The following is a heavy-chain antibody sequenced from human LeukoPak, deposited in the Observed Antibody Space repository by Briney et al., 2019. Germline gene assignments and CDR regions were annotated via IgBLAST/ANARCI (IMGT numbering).Heavy chain of an antibody. J-gene: IGHJ4*02. CDR1: GFTFSDYY. D-gene: IGHD3-22*01. Sequence: GGSLRLSCAASGFTFSDYYMSWIRQAPGKGLEGVSYISSSGSTIYYADSVKGRFTISRDNAKNSLYLQMNSLRAEDTAVYYCARTPYYYDSSGYYPPNYLGQGTLVTVSS. CDR2: ISSSGSTI. V-gene: IGHV3-11*01. CDR3: ARTPYYYDSSGYYPPNY.